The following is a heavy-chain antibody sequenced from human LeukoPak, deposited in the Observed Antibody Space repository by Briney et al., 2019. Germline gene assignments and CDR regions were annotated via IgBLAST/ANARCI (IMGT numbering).Heavy chain of an antibody. Sequence: GGSLRLSCAASGFTFDDYAMHWVRQAPGKGLEWVSGISWNSGSIGYADSVKGRFTISRDNAKNSLYLQMNSLRAEDTALYYCAKSEYYYGSGSSWFDPWGQGTLVTVSS. D-gene: IGHD3-10*01. J-gene: IGHJ5*02. CDR3: AKSEYYYGSGSSWFDP. V-gene: IGHV3-9*01. CDR2: ISWNSGSI. CDR1: GFTFDDYA.